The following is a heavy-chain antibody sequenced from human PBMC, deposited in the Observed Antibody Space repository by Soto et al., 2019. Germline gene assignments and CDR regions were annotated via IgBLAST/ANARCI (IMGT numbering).Heavy chain of an antibody. J-gene: IGHJ5*02. CDR2: IYYSGST. CDR1: GGSISSYY. Sequence: QVQLQESGPGLVKPSETLSLTCTVSGGSISSYYWSWIRQPPGKGLELIGYIYYSGSTNYNPSLKSRVTISVDTSKNQFSLKLSSVTAADTAVYYCARVLFGSNCWFDPWGQGTLVTVSS. CDR3: ARVLFGSNCWFDP. D-gene: IGHD3-16*01. V-gene: IGHV4-59*01.